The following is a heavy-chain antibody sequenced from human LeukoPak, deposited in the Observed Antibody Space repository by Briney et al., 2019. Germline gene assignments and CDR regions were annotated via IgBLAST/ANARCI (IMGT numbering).Heavy chain of an antibody. CDR3: ARVSSSWYQDWYFDL. J-gene: IGHJ2*01. D-gene: IGHD6-13*01. CDR1: GGSISSYY. Sequence: SETMSLTCTVSGGSISSYYWSWIRQPAGKGLEWIGRIDTSGNTNYKPSLKSRVTMSVDTSKKQFSLKLSSVTAADTAVYYCARVSSSWYQDWYFDLWGRGTLVTVSS. V-gene: IGHV4-4*07. CDR2: IDTSGNT.